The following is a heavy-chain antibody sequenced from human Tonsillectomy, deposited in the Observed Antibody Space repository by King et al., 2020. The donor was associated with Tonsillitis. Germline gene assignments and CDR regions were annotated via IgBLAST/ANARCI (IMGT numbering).Heavy chain of an antibody. J-gene: IGHJ6*03. CDR3: AQSRSYYDFWSGSQDYYYMDV. CDR2: ISGDGGST. V-gene: IGHV3-43*02. Sequence: VQLVESGGGVVQPGGSLRLSCAASGFTFDDYAMHWVRQAPGKGLEWVSLISGDGGSTYYADSVKGLFTISRDNSKNSLYLQMNSLRTEDTALYYCAQSRSYYDFWSGSQDYYYMDVWGKGTTVTVSS. D-gene: IGHD3-3*01. CDR1: GFTFDDYA.